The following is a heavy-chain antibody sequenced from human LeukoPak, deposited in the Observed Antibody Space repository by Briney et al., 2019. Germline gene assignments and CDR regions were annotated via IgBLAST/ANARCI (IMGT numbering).Heavy chain of an antibody. CDR2: ISRSGSTK. J-gene: IGHJ3*02. D-gene: IGHD3-22*01. V-gene: IGHV3-11*04. CDR3: ARESPPQYSYDSSSYLGPMDAFDI. CDR1: GFTFSDYN. Sequence: GGSLRLSCAASGFTFSDYNMRWIRQAPGKGLEWVSSISRSGSTKYYADSVKGRFTISRDNAKNSLYLQMNSLRAEDTAVYYCARESPPQYSYDSSSYLGPMDAFDIWGQGTMVTVSS.